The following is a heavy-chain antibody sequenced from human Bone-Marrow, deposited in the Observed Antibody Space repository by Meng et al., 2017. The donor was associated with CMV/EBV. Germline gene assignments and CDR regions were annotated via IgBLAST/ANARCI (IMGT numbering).Heavy chain of an antibody. D-gene: IGHD2-21*01. Sequence: WIRQSPGKGLEWVGFIRDKADGGPTEYAASVNGRFTILRDDSKSVAYLQMNSLKSEDTGVYYCTRGFVATWGEGTLVTVSS. J-gene: IGHJ5*02. V-gene: IGHV3-49*02. CDR3: TRGFVAT. CDR2: IRDKADGGPT.